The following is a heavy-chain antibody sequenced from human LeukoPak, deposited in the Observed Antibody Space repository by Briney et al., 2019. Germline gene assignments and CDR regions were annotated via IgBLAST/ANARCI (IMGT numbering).Heavy chain of an antibody. D-gene: IGHD6-19*01. J-gene: IGHJ4*02. Sequence: SETLSLTCTVSGGSISSYYWSWIRQPPGKGLEWIGYIYYSGSTNYNPSLKSRVTISVDTSKNQFSLKLSSVTAADTAVYYCASLSIAVAQEPAFDYWGQGTLVTVSS. CDR3: ASLSIAVAQEPAFDY. CDR2: IYYSGST. CDR1: GGSISSYY. V-gene: IGHV4-59*12.